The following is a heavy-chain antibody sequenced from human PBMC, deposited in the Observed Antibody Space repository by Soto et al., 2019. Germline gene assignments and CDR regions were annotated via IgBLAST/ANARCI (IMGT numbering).Heavy chain of an antibody. V-gene: IGHV1-69*06. D-gene: IGHD3-22*01. CDR3: ARRGGSSGYQYYYYYYGMDV. CDR1: GGTFSSYA. Sequence: QVQLVQSGAEVKKPGSSVKVSCKASGGTFSSYAISWVRQAPGQGLEWMGGIIPIFGTANYAQKFQGRVTITADKSTSTAYVELSSLSSEDTAVYYCARRGGSSGYQYYYYYYGMDVWGQGTTVTVSS. CDR2: IIPIFGTA. J-gene: IGHJ6*02.